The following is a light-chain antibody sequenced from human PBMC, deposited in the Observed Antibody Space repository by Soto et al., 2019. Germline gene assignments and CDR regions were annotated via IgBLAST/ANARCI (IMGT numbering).Light chain of an antibody. Sequence: EVVVTQSPGTLSLSPGERATLSCRASQTIRSEYLAWYRHRPGLAPRLLIHGTSNRATGIPDRFSGSGSGTDFTLTISALEPEDSAVYYCQRYGSSPLYAFGQGTKLEI. CDR1: QTIRSEY. CDR3: QRYGSSPLYA. CDR2: GTS. J-gene: IGKJ2*01. V-gene: IGKV3-20*01.